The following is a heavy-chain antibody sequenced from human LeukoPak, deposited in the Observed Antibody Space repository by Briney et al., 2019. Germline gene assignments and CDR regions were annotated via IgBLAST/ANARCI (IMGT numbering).Heavy chain of an antibody. V-gene: IGHV3-21*01. Sequence: GGSLRLSCAASGFTFSSYSMNWVRQAPGKGLEWVSSISSSSSYIYYADSVRGRFTISGDNAKNSLYLQMNSLRAEDTAVYYCARVRDDLLPIFDYWGQGTLVTVSS. CDR2: ISSSSSYI. D-gene: IGHD3-22*01. CDR3: ARVRDDLLPIFDY. CDR1: GFTFSSYS. J-gene: IGHJ4*02.